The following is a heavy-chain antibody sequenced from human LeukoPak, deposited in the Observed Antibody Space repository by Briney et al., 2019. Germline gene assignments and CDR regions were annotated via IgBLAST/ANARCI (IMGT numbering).Heavy chain of an antibody. CDR1: GFTFSRYW. Sequence: GGSLRLSCAASGFTFSRYWMTWVRQAPGKGLEWVANIKQDGSEKYYVDSVKGRFTISRDNAKNSLYLQMNSLRAEDTAVYYCAREKEGYCSRTSCYLDYYYYYMDVWGKGTTVAISS. CDR3: AREKEGYCSRTSCYLDYYYYYMDV. J-gene: IGHJ6*03. D-gene: IGHD2-2*01. V-gene: IGHV3-7*01. CDR2: IKQDGSEK.